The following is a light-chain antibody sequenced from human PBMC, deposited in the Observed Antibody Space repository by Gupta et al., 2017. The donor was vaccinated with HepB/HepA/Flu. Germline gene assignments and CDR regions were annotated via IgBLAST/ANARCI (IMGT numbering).Light chain of an antibody. Sequence: QSALTPPRSVSGSPGQSVTISCTGTSSDVANYNYVSWYQQHPGKAPKLIIYDVNKRPSGVPDRFSGSKSGNTASLTISGLQAEDEADYYCCAYAGRYSYVFGNGTKVTVL. J-gene: IGLJ1*01. V-gene: IGLV2-11*01. CDR1: SSDVANYNY. CDR3: CAYAGRYSYV. CDR2: DVN.